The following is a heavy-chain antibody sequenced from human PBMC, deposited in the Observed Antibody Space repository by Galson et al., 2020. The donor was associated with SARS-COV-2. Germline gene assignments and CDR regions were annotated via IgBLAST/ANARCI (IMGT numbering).Heavy chain of an antibody. V-gene: IGHV4-61*01. CDR2: IYYSGST. CDR3: ARAPVDQYYYYMDV. J-gene: IGHJ6*03. Sequence: SETLSLTCTVSGGSVSSGSYYWSWIRQPPGKGLEWIGYIYYSGSTNYNPSLKSRVTISVDTSKNQFSLKLSSVTAADTAVYYCARAPVDQYYYYMDVWGKGTTVTVSS. CDR1: GGSVSSGSYY. D-gene: IGHD2-2*01.